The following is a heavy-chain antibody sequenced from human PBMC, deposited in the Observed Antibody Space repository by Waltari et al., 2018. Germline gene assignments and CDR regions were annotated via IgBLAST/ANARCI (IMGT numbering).Heavy chain of an antibody. CDR2: INHSGST. CDR3: ARGGHAGGSCYSCWFDP. J-gene: IGHJ5*02. D-gene: IGHD2-15*01. V-gene: IGHV4-34*01. Sequence: QVQLQQWGAGLLKPSETLSLTCAVYGGSFSGYYWSWIRQPPGKGLEWIGEINHSGSTNYNPSIKSRVTISVDTAKNQFSLKLSSVTAADTAVYYCARGGHAGGSCYSCWFDPWGQGTLVTVSS. CDR1: GGSFSGYY.